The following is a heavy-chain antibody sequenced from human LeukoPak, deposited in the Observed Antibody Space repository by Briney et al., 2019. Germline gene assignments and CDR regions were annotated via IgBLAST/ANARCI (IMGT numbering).Heavy chain of an antibody. V-gene: IGHV4-59*01. CDR2: IYYSEST. CDR1: GGSISSYY. CDR3: ARDRSGYEYYYYYMDV. J-gene: IGHJ6*03. D-gene: IGHD5-12*01. Sequence: SETLSLTCTVSGGSISSYYWSWIRQPPGKGLEWIGYIYYSESTNYNPSLKSRVTISVDTSKNQFSLKLSSVTAADTAVYYCARDRSGYEYYYYYMDVWGKGTTVTVSS.